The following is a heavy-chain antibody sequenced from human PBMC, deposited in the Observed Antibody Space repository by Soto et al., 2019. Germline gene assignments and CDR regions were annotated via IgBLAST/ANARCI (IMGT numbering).Heavy chain of an antibody. J-gene: IGHJ4*02. CDR1: GFTVSSNY. CDR2: IYSGGDT. V-gene: IGHV3-53*02. D-gene: IGHD2-15*01. Sequence: EVRLVETGGGLIQPGGSLRLSCVASGFTVSSNYMSWVRQAPGKGLEWVSIIYSGGDTYYADSVQGRFTISRDNSKNTLDLQMNSLRVEDTAVYCCAREGGGVYCSGGSCYGRYFDYWGQGTLVTVSA. CDR3: AREGGGVYCSGGSCYGRYFDY.